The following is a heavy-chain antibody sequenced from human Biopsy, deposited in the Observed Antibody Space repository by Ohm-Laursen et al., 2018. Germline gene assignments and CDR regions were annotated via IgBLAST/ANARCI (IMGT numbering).Heavy chain of an antibody. Sequence: LSLTCAASGFIFSTYTMNWVRQAPGKGLGWVSSLHDRGVTYYAGSVKGRFTISGDNSKNTLYLQMNGLRADDTAVYFCQGGHLPPGQFYGVDAWGQGTTVTVSS. CDR1: GFIFSTYT. CDR3: QGGHLPPGQFYGVDA. J-gene: IGHJ6*02. D-gene: IGHD3-16*01. V-gene: IGHV3-53*01. CDR2: LHDRGVT.